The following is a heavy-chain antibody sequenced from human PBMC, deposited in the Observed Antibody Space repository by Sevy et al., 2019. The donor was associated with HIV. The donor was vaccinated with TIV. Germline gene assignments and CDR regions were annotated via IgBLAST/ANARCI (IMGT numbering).Heavy chain of an antibody. CDR1: GFTFSDHY. V-gene: IGHV3-72*01. D-gene: IGHD6-13*01. Sequence: GGSLRLSCAASGFTFSDHYMDWVRQAPGKGLEWVGRSRKKANGYSTEYAASVKGRFTISRDDSKNSLYLHMNSLKTEDTAVYYCVRLSYTSSWNFDYWGQGTLVTVSS. J-gene: IGHJ4*02. CDR3: VRLSYTSSWNFDY. CDR2: SRKKANGYST.